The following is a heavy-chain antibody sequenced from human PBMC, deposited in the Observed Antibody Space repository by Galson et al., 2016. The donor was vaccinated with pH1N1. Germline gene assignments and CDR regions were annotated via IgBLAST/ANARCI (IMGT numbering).Heavy chain of an antibody. D-gene: IGHD3-10*01. V-gene: IGHV3-9*01. J-gene: IGHJ4*02. CDR2: ISWNSGSK. Sequence: LRLSCAASGFTFDDYAMHWVRQAPGKGLEWVSNISWNSGSKGYADSAKGRFTISRDNAKNSLYLQMNSLRAEDTALYYCAKDRDYYGSGPTDYWGQGTLVTVSS. CDR1: GFTFDDYA. CDR3: AKDRDYYGSGPTDY.